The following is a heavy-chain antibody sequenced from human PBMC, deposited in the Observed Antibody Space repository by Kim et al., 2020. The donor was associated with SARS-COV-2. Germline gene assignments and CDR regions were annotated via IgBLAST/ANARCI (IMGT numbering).Heavy chain of an antibody. CDR3: ARVGLVTVVDPAPPDY. Sequence: GGSLRLSCVASGFAFSDYYMTWIRQAPGKGLEWIAYIDSSTAYTNYADSVKGRFTLSRDNTKNSLYLQMSGLRSEDTAVYYCARVGLVTVVDPAPPDYWGQGTLVTVSS. V-gene: IGHV3-11*05. D-gene: IGHD2-15*01. CDR2: IDSSTAYT. J-gene: IGHJ4*02. CDR1: GFAFSDYY.